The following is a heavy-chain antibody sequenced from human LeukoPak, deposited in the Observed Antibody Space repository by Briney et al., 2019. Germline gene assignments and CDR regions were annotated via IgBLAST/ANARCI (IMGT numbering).Heavy chain of an antibody. D-gene: IGHD3-3*01. V-gene: IGHV3-30*02. J-gene: IGHJ3*02. CDR2: IRYDGSNK. CDR3: AKDELLEVTETPFDAFDI. Sequence: GSLRLSCAASGFTFSSYGMHWVRQAPGKGLEWVAFIRYDGSNKYYADSVKGRFTISRDNSKNTLYLQMNSLRAEDTAVYYCAKDELLEVTETPFDAFDIWGQGTMVTVSS. CDR1: GFTFSSYG.